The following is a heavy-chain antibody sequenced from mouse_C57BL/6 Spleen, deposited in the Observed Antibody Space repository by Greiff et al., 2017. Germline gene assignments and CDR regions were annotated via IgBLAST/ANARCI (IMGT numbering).Heavy chain of an antibody. CDR3: ARDRSYDGYLYFDY. CDR2: ISDGGSYT. J-gene: IGHJ2*01. D-gene: IGHD2-3*01. Sequence: EVQLVESGGGLVKPGGSLKLSCAASGFTFSSYAMSWVRQTPEKRLEWVATISDGGSYTYYPDNVKGRFTISRDNAKNNLYLQMSHLKSEDTAMYYCARDRSYDGYLYFDYWGQGTTLTVSS. V-gene: IGHV5-4*01. CDR1: GFTFSSYA.